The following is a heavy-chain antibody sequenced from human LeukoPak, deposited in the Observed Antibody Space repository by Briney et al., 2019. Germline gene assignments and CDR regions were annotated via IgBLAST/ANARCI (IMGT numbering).Heavy chain of an antibody. J-gene: IGHJ4*02. CDR2: ISSASSSI. CDR3: AKRAYDDDTDY. Sequence: GGSLRLSCAASGFTFSSYAMSWVRQAPGKGLEWVSYISSASSSIYYADSVKGRFTISRDNAKNSLFLQMNSLRAEDTAVYYCAKRAYDDDTDYWGQGTLVTVSS. D-gene: IGHD4-17*01. CDR1: GFTFSSYA. V-gene: IGHV3-48*04.